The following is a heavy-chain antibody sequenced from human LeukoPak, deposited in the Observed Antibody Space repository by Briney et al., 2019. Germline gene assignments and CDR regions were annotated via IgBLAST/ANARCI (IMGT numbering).Heavy chain of an antibody. V-gene: IGHV3-15*01. CDR3: TTDRMGYYDSNDF. CDR2: IKSKTDGETT. CDR1: GFTFSNAW. D-gene: IGHD3-22*01. J-gene: IGHJ4*02. Sequence: GGSLRLSCAASGFTFSNAWMSWVRQAPGKGLEWVGRIKSKTDGETTDYVAPVKGRFTISRDDSKNTLYLQMNSLKTEDTAVYYCTTDRMGYYDSNDFWGQGALVTVSS.